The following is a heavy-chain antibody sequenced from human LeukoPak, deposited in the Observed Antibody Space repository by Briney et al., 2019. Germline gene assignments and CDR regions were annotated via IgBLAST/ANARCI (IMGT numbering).Heavy chain of an antibody. Sequence: GGSLRLSCAASGFTFSSYSMNWVRQAPGKGLEWVSTISGSGGSTHYADSVKGRFTISRDNSKNTLYLQMNSLRAEDTAVYYCAKDLRVRETWGQGTLVTVSS. V-gene: IGHV3-23*01. CDR3: AKDLRVRET. J-gene: IGHJ5*01. CDR1: GFTFSSYS. D-gene: IGHD1-26*01. CDR2: ISGSGGST.